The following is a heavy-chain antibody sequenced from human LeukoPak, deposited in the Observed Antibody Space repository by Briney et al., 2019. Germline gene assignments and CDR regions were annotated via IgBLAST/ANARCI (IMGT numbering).Heavy chain of an antibody. V-gene: IGHV3-30*02. D-gene: IGHD2-15*01. J-gene: IGHJ6*03. CDR3: AKVRSGYDSRYCSGGSCYSPYYYMDV. CDR1: GFTFSSYG. Sequence: GGSLRLSCAASGFTFSSYGIHWVRQAPGKGLEWVTFIQYEGNNKYYTDSVRGRFTISRDSSKNTLYLQMNSLRAEDTAVYYCAKVRSGYDSRYCSGGSCYSPYYYMDVWGKGTTVTVSS. CDR2: IQYEGNNK.